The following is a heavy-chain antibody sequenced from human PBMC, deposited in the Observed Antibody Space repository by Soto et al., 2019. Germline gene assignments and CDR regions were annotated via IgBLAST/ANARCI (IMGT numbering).Heavy chain of an antibody. CDR3: AKASGWFGEFDY. Sequence: EVQLLEYGGGLVQPGGSLRLSCAASGFTFSSYAMSWVRQAPGKGLEWVSAISGSGGSTYCADSVKGRFTISRDNSKNTLYLQMNSLRAEDTAVYYCAKASGWFGEFDYWGQGTLVTVSS. D-gene: IGHD3-10*01. J-gene: IGHJ4*02. V-gene: IGHV3-23*01. CDR2: ISGSGGST. CDR1: GFTFSSYA.